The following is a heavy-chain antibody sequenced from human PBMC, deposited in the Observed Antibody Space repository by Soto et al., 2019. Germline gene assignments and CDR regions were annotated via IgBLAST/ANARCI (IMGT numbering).Heavy chain of an antibody. D-gene: IGHD2-21*02. Sequence: QVQLQESGPGLVKPSETLSLTCTVSGGSISSYYWSWIRQPPGKGLEWIGYIYFSGSTNYNPSLKRRVTISVDTSKSQCSLTLSSVTAADTAVYDCARGVVTAILGRWGQGTLVTVSS. J-gene: IGHJ4*02. CDR2: IYFSGST. V-gene: IGHV4-59*01. CDR3: ARGVVTAILGR. CDR1: GGSISSYY.